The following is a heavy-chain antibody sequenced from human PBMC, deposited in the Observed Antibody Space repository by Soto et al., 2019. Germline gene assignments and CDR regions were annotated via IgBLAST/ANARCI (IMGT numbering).Heavy chain of an antibody. J-gene: IGHJ4*02. CDR3: ARGRYGDY. CDR2: ISAHNGNT. D-gene: IGHD1-1*01. CDR1: GYTFTSYG. Sequence: QVHLLRSGAEVKKPGASVKVSCKAPGYTFTSYGITWVRQAPGQGLEWMGWISAHNGNTDYAQKLQGRVIVTRDTSTSTAYMELRSLISDDTAVYYCARGRYGDYWGQGALVTVSS. V-gene: IGHV1-18*01.